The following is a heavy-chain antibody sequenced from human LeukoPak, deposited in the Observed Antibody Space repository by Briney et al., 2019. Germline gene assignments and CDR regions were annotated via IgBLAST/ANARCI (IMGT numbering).Heavy chain of an antibody. CDR2: INPNSGVT. J-gene: IGHJ5*02. V-gene: IGHV1-2*02. D-gene: IGHD6-19*01. Sequence: ASVKVSCKASGYTFTGYYIHWVRQAPGQGLEWMGWINPNSGVTNYTQKFQGRVTMTRDTSISTAYMELSRLRSDDTAVYYCARDRAESQWLVRYWFDPWGQGTLVTVSS. CDR1: GYTFTGYY. CDR3: ARDRAESQWLVRYWFDP.